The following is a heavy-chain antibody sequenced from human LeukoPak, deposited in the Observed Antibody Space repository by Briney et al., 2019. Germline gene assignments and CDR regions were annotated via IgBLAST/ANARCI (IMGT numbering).Heavy chain of an antibody. D-gene: IGHD3-10*01. Sequence: SETLSLTCAVSGGSISSGGYSWSWIRQPPGKGLEWIGYIYHSGSTYYNPSLKSRATTSEETSKNQFSLKLSSVTAADTGVYYCARVPGGGYGSGSYSWFDPWGQGTLVTVSS. V-gene: IGHV4-30-2*01. CDR1: GGSISSGGYS. CDR2: IYHSGST. CDR3: ARVPGGGYGSGSYSWFDP. J-gene: IGHJ5*02.